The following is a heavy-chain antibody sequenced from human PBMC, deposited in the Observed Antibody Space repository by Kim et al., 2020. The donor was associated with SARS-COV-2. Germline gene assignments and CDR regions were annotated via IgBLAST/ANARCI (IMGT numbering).Heavy chain of an antibody. Sequence: GGSLRLSCAASGFTFSSYAMHWVRQAPGKGLEWVAVISYDGSNKYYADSVKGRFTISRDNSKNTLYLQMNSLRAEDTAVYYCASTSTYYSSGYWGGAFDIWGQGTMVTVSS. J-gene: IGHJ3*02. D-gene: IGHD3-22*01. CDR2: ISYDGSNK. V-gene: IGHV3-30-3*01. CDR1: GFTFSSYA. CDR3: ASTSTYYSSGYWGGAFDI.